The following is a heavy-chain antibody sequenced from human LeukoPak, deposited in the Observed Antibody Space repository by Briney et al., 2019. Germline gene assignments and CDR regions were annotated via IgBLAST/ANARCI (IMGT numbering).Heavy chain of an antibody. V-gene: IGHV3-30*04. D-gene: IGHD3-9*01. CDR3: ARSNFPIRYFDWSQTGYYGMDV. Sequence: QTGGSLRLSCAASGFTFSSYAMHWVRQAPGKGLEWVAVISYDGRNKYYADSVKGRFTISRDNSKNTLYLQMNSLRAEDTAVYYCARSNFPIRYFDWSQTGYYGMDVWGKGTTVTVSS. CDR2: ISYDGRNK. CDR1: GFTFSSYA. J-gene: IGHJ6*04.